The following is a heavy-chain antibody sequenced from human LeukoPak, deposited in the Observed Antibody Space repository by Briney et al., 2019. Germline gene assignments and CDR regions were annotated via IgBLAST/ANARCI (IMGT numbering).Heavy chain of an antibody. V-gene: IGHV1-2*02. CDR2: INPNSGGT. D-gene: IGHD3-10*01. Sequence: ASVKVSCKASGYTFTGYYMHWVRQAPGQGLEWMGWINPNSGGTNYAQKFQGRVTMTRDTSLTTAYMELNRLRSDDTAVYYCSRGEFDWYFDYWGQGTLVTVSS. CDR3: SRGEFDWYFDY. J-gene: IGHJ4*02. CDR1: GYTFTGYY.